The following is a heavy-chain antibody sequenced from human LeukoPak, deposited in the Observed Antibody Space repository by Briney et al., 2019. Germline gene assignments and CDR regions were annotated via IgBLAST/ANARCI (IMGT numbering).Heavy chain of an antibody. CDR3: ARDPRVGALYYYYYMDV. CDR2: IIPIFGTA. V-gene: IGHV1-69*01. CDR1: GGTFSSYA. Sequence: GSSVKVSCKASGGTFSSYAISWVRQAPGQGLEWMGGIIPIFGTANYAQKFQGRVTITADESTSTAYMELSSLRSEDTAVYYCARDPRVGALYYYYYMDVWGKGTTVTVSS. D-gene: IGHD1-26*01. J-gene: IGHJ6*03.